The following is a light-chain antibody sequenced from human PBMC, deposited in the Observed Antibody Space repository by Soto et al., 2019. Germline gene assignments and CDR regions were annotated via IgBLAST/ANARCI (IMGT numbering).Light chain of an antibody. CDR1: SSNIENNY. Sequence: QAVVTQPPSVSAAPGQKVTISCSGSSSNIENNYVSWYQQLPGTAPKLLIYGDNKRPSGIPDRFSGSKSGTSATLGITGLQTGDEADYYCGTWDSSLSEGVFGGGTKLTVL. J-gene: IGLJ2*01. CDR3: GTWDSSLSEGV. V-gene: IGLV1-51*01. CDR2: GDN.